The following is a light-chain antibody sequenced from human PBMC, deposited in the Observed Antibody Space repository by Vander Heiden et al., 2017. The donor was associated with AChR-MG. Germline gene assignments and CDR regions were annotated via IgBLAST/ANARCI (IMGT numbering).Light chain of an antibody. J-gene: IGKJ2*01. CDR3: QQYDSYSKT. Sequence: DIQMTQSPSTLSASVGDRVTITCRASESISTYLAWYQLKPGKAPKLLIYKASNLETGVPSRFSGSGSGTEFTLTISSLQPDDFATYYCQQYDSYSKTFGQGTKLEIK. CDR2: KAS. CDR1: ESISTY. V-gene: IGKV1-5*03.